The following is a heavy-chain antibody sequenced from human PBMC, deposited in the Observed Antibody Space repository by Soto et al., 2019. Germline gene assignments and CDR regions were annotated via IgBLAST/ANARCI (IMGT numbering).Heavy chain of an antibody. D-gene: IGHD3-10*02. V-gene: IGHV4-4*02. CDR2: IYHSGST. J-gene: IGHJ6*02. CDR3: ASVRGGYYYAMAV. CDR1: WGSIIDING. Sequence: PSETLCLTCAVAWGSIIDINGWSWVRQPPGKGLEWIGEIYHSGSTNYNPSLKSRVTISVDKSKNQFSLKLSSVTAADTAVYYCASVRGGYYYAMAVWGHGTTVTVSS.